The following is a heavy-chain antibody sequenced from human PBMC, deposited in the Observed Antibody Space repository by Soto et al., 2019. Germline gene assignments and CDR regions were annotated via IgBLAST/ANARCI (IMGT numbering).Heavy chain of an antibody. D-gene: IGHD3-3*01. CDR3: ARDRVSYDFWSGYYIDYYYYGMDV. V-gene: IGHV1-18*01. Sequence: ASVKVSCKASGYTFTSYGISWVRQAPGQGLEWMGWISAYNGNTNYAQKLQGRVTMTTDTSTSTAYMELRSLRSDDTAVYYCARDRVSYDFWSGYYIDYYYYGMDVWGQGTTVTVSS. CDR2: ISAYNGNT. J-gene: IGHJ6*02. CDR1: GYTFTSYG.